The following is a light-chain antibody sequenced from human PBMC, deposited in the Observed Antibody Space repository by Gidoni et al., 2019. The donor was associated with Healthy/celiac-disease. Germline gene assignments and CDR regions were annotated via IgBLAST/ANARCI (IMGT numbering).Light chain of an antibody. CDR2: KAS. J-gene: IGKJ1*01. V-gene: IGKV1-5*03. CDR1: QSISSW. CDR3: QQYNSSPGV. Sequence: DIEMTQSPSTLSASVGDRVTITCRASQSISSWLAWYQQKPGKAPKLLIYKASSLESGVPSRFSGSGSWTEFTLTISSLQPDDFATYYCQQYNSSPGVFGQGTKVEIK.